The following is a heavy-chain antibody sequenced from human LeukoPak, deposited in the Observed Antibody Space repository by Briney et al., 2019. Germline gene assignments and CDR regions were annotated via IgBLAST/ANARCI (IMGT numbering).Heavy chain of an antibody. CDR3: ARLSQYQLLFYYYYYYMDV. CDR1: GGSISSFH. CDR2: MFANGST. Sequence: SETLSLTCTVSGGSISSFHWSWIRQPPRKGLEWIGYMFANGSTNYNPSLKSRVTLSIDASKGQFSLKLISVTAADTAVYYCARLSQYQLLFYYYYYYMDVWGKGTTVIVSS. V-gene: IGHV4-4*08. D-gene: IGHD2-2*01. J-gene: IGHJ6*03.